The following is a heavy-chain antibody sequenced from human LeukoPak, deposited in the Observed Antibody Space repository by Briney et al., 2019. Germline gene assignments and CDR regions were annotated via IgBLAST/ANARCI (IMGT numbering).Heavy chain of an antibody. D-gene: IGHD2-2*02. CDR3: ARVGEYQLLYYDY. J-gene: IGHJ4*02. CDR1: GFTFSSYS. CDR2: ISSSSYI. V-gene: IGHV3-21*01. Sequence: PGGSLRLSCAASGFTFSSYSMNWVRQAPGKGLEWVSSISSSSYIYYADSVKGRFTISRDNAKNSLYLQMNSLRAEDTAVYYCARVGEYQLLYYDYWGQGTLVTVSS.